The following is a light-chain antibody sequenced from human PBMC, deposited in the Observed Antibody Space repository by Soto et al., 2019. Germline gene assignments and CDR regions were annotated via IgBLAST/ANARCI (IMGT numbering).Light chain of an antibody. Sequence: QSVLTQPPSVSAAPGQKVTISCSVGSSNIGNNYVSWYQQLPGTAPKLLIYDNNKRPSGIPDRFSGSKSGTSATLGISGLQTGDEADYYCGSWDTSLSAIIFGGGTKVTVL. J-gene: IGLJ2*01. V-gene: IGLV1-51*01. CDR1: SSNIGNNY. CDR3: GSWDTSLSAII. CDR2: DNN.